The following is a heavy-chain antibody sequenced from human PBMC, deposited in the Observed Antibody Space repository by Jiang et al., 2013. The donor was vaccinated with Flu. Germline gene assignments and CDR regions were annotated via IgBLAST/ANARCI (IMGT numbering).Heavy chain of an antibody. D-gene: IGHD5-18*01. J-gene: IGHJ4*02. CDR1: GGSISSSSYY. V-gene: IGHV4-39*01. CDR2: IYYSGST. CDR3: ARLTAHLDY. Sequence: GLVKPSETLSLTCTVSGGSISSSSYYWGWIRQPPGKGLEWIGSIYYSGSTYYNPSLKSRVTISVDTSKNQFSLKLSSVTAADTAVYYCARLTAHLDYWGQGTLVTVSS.